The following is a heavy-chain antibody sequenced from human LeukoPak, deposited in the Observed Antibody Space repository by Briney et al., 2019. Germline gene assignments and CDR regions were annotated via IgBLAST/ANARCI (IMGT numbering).Heavy chain of an antibody. V-gene: IGHV4-59*08. D-gene: IGHD3-3*01. CDR3: ARWKGVDYYYYYGMDV. CDR1: GGSISSYY. J-gene: IGHJ6*02. CDR2: IYYSGST. Sequence: SETLSLTCTVSGGSISSYYWSWIRQPPGKGLEWIGYIYYSGSTNYNPSLKSRVTISVDTSKNQFSQKLSSVTAADTAVYYCARWKGVDYYYYYGMDVWGQGTTVTVSS.